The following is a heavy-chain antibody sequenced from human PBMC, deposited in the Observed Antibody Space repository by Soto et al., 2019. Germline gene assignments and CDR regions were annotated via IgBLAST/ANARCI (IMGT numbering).Heavy chain of an antibody. Sequence: PSETLSLTCAVSGGSITSGGYYWTWIRQHPGKGLEWIGNVRHSGSTFYNPSLKSRVTISVDTSKNQFSLKLSSVTAADTAVYYCARAWGFYFDCWDRGILVTVSS. D-gene: IGHD1-26*01. CDR3: ARAWGFYFDC. V-gene: IGHV4-31*11. J-gene: IGHJ4*02. CDR2: VRHSGST. CDR1: GGSITSGGYY.